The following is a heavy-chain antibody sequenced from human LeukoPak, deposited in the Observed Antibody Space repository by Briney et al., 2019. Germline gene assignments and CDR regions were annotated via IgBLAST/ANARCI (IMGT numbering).Heavy chain of an antibody. J-gene: IGHJ4*02. D-gene: IGHD3-22*01. CDR1: GYSISSGYY. CDR3: ARAGYYYDSSGYPDY. CDR2: IYHSGST. V-gene: IGHV4-38-2*02. Sequence: PSETLSLTCTVSGYSISSGYYWGWIRQPPGKGLEWIGSIYHSGSTYYNPSLKSRVTISVDTSKNQFSLKLSSVTAADTAVYYCARAGYYYDSSGYPDYWGQGTLVTVSS.